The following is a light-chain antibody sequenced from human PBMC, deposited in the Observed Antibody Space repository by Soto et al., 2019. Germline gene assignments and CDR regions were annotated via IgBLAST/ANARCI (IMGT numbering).Light chain of an antibody. Sequence: EIVLTQSPGTLSSSPGERATLSCRASQSVSSSYLAWYQHRPGQAPKLLIYGSSRRATGIPDRFGGSGSGTDFTLTISSLEPEDFAVYYCQQYGDLSWTFGQGTQVEIK. CDR1: QSVSSSY. CDR3: QQYGDLSWT. J-gene: IGKJ1*01. CDR2: GSS. V-gene: IGKV3-20*01.